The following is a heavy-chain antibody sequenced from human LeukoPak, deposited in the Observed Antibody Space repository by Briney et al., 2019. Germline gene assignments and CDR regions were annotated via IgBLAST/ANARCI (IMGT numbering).Heavy chain of an antibody. D-gene: IGHD3-9*01. J-gene: IGHJ6*04. V-gene: IGHV5-10-1*01. CDR1: GYSFTSYW. CDR2: IDPSDSYT. Sequence: GESLKISCKGSGYSFTSYWISWVRQMPGKGLEWMGRIDPSDSYTNYSPSFQGHVTISADKSISTAYLQWSSLKASDTAMYYCARHSLPVLRYFDRPHMDVWGKGTTVTVSS. CDR3: ARHSLPVLRYFDRPHMDV.